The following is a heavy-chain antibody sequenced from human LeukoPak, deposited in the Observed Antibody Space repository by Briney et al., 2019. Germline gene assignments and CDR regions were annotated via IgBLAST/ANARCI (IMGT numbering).Heavy chain of an antibody. Sequence: PGGSLRLSCAASGFTFSIYAMTWVRQTPGKGLEWVSAINGGGGSTYADSVKGRFTISRDNAKSTLYLQMDSLRAEDTAVHYCAKDLVTTLHWYFDLWGRGTLVTVSS. V-gene: IGHV3-23*01. CDR2: INGGGGST. D-gene: IGHD4-17*01. CDR3: AKDLVTTLHWYFDL. J-gene: IGHJ2*01. CDR1: GFTFSIYA.